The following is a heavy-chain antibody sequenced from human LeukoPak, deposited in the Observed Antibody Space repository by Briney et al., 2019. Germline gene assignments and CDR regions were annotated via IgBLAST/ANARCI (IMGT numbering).Heavy chain of an antibody. V-gene: IGHV4-30-4*01. J-gene: IGHJ5*02. CDR1: GGSISSGDYC. D-gene: IGHD3-10*01. CDR2: MHYSGST. Sequence: SQTLSLTCTVSGGSISSGDYCWRWLRQPPGKGLEWIGYMHYSGSTFYNPSLKSRVTMTVDTSKNQFSLKLNSVTAADTAVYYCARVYRPIMVRGSNWFGPWGQGTLVTVSS. CDR3: ARVYRPIMVRGSNWFGP.